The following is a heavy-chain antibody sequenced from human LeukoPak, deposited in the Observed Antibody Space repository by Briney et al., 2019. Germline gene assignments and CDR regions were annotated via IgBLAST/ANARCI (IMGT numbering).Heavy chain of an antibody. CDR3: AKDYGGSRTIYWYFDL. J-gene: IGHJ2*01. CDR1: GFTFSSYG. CDR2: ISYDGSNK. V-gene: IGHV3-30*18. Sequence: QPGGSLRLSCAASGFTFSSYGMHWVRQAPGKGLEWVAVISYDGSNKYYADSVKGRFTISRDNSKNTLYLQMNSLRAEDTAVYYCAKDYGGSRTIYWYFDLGGRGTLVTVSS. D-gene: IGHD4-23*01.